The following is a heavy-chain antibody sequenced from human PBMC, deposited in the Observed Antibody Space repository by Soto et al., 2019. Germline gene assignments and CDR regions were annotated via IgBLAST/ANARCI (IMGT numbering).Heavy chain of an antibody. D-gene: IGHD2-2*01. CDR1: GYSFTSYW. Sequence: PGESLKISCKGSGYSFTSYWIGWVRQMPGKGLEWMGIIYPGDSNTRYSPSLQGQVTISADKSISTAYLQWSSLKASDTAMYYCASSPRGYCSSTSCRELGNYYGMDVWGQGTTVTVSS. CDR2: IYPGDSNT. J-gene: IGHJ6*02. CDR3: ASSPRGYCSSTSCRELGNYYGMDV. V-gene: IGHV5-51*01.